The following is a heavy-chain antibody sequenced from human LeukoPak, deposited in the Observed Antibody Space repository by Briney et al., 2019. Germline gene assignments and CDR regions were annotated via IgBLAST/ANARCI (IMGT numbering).Heavy chain of an antibody. CDR2: IYYSGST. V-gene: IGHV4-59*01. CDR1: GGSISGYY. D-gene: IGHD3-22*01. J-gene: IGHJ3*02. CDR3: ARLDRGYYYDSSGYQNAFDI. Sequence: SETLSLTCTVSGGSISGYYWSWIRQPPGKGLEWIGYIYYSGSTNYNPSLKSRVTISVDTSKNQFSLKLSSVTAADTAVYYCARLDRGYYYDSSGYQNAFDIWGQGTMVTVSS.